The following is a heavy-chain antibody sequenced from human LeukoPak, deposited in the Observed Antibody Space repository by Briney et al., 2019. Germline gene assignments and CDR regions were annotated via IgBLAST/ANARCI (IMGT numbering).Heavy chain of an antibody. CDR2: IYYSGST. V-gene: IGHV4-59*08. CDR1: GGSISSYY. CDR3: ARQAWLFDY. D-gene: IGHD5-24*01. Sequence: SETLSLTCTVSGGSISSYYWSWIRQPPGKGLEWIGYIYYSGSTNYNPSLKSRVTISVDTSKNQFSLKLSSVTAADTAVYYCARQAWLFDYWGQGTLVTVSS. J-gene: IGHJ4*02.